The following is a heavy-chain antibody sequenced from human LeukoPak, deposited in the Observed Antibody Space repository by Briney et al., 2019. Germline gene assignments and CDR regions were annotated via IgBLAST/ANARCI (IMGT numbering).Heavy chain of an antibody. D-gene: IGHD6-19*01. CDR1: GYIFTNYY. CDR3: ARTAVTGATPFDF. J-gene: IGHJ4*02. Sequence: ASVKVSCKASGYIFTNYYMHFLRQAPGQGLEWMGWINPNTSLTEYAQKFEGRVTMTRDTSIRTAYFELRSLRSDDTAVYYCARTAVTGATPFDFWGQGTPVAVSS. CDR2: INPNTSLT. V-gene: IGHV1-2*02.